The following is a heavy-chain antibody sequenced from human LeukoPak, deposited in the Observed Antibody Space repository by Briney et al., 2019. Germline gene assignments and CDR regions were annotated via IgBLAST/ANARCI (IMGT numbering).Heavy chain of an antibody. V-gene: IGHV3-30-3*01. J-gene: IGHJ5*02. CDR3: ARTFYGSGSNNWFDP. CDR1: GFTFSYYW. CDR2: ISYDGSNK. D-gene: IGHD3-10*01. Sequence: GGSLRLSCAASGFTFSYYWMHWVRQAPGKGLEWVAVISYDGSNKYYADSVKGRFTISRDNSKNTLYLQMNSLRAEDTAVYYCARTFYGSGSNNWFDPWGQGTLVTVSS.